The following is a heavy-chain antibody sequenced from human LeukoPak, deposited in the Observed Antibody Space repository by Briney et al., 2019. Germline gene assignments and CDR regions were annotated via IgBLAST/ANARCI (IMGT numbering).Heavy chain of an antibody. D-gene: IGHD3-10*01. V-gene: IGHV4-59*01. CDR1: GGSITTYY. CDR2: INYSGST. Sequence: SETLSLTCTVSGGSITTYYWTWIRQPPGKGLEWIGYINYSGSTNYNPSLKSRVTISIDTSKTQFSLKLTSVTAADTAVYYCARDVTYGSGSYYYYFDYWGQGTLVTVSS. J-gene: IGHJ4*02. CDR3: ARDVTYGSGSYYYYFDY.